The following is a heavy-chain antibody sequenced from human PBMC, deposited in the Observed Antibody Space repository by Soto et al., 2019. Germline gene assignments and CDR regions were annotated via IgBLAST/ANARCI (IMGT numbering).Heavy chain of an antibody. J-gene: IGHJ5*02. Sequence: SETLSLTCTVSGGSISSYYWNWIRQPAGKGLEWIGRIYTTGITNYNPSLKSRVTMSVDTSKNQFSLRLNSVTAADTAVYYCARMGYGTTYTGGYYLFDPWGQGTLVTVSS. CDR3: ARMGYGTTYTGGYYLFDP. V-gene: IGHV4-4*07. D-gene: IGHD2-8*02. CDR2: IYTTGIT. CDR1: GGSISSYY.